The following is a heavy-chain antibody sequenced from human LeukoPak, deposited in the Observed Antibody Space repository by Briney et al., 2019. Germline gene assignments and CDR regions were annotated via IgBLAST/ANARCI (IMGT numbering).Heavy chain of an antibody. V-gene: IGHV1-2*02. J-gene: IGHJ6*03. CDR2: INPNSGGT. CDR1: GYTFTGYY. CDR3: AAGTTRYGYYYYMDV. Sequence: ASVKVSCMASGYTFTGYYMHWVRQAPGQGLEWMGWINPNSGGTNYAQKFQGRVTMTRDTSISTAYMELSRLRSDDTAVYYCAAGTTRYGYYYYMDVWGKGTTVTVSS. D-gene: IGHD6-13*01.